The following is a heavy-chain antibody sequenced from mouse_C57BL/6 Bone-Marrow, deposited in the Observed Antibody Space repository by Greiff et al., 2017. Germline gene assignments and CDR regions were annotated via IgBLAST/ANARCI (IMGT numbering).Heavy chain of an antibody. CDR1: GYTFTSYG. J-gene: IGHJ4*01. D-gene: IGHD1-1*01. CDR3: ARSFITTVVAPYYAMDY. Sequence: VKLMESGAELARPGASVKLSCKASGYTFTSYGISWVKQRTGQGLEWIGEIYPRSGNTYYNEKFKGKATLTADKSSSTAYMELRSLTSEDSAFYFCARSFITTVVAPYYAMDYWGQGTSVTVSS. CDR2: IYPRSGNT. V-gene: IGHV1-81*01.